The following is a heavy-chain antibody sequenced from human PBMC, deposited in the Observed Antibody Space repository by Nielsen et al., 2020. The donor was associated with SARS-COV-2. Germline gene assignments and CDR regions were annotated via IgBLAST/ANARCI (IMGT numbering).Heavy chain of an antibody. D-gene: IGHD3-10*01. CDR1: GFTFSSYA. Sequence: GESLKISCAASGFTFSSYAMHWVRQAPGKGLEWVAVISYDGSNKYYADSVKGRFTISRDNSKNTLYLQMNSLRAEGTAVYYCARENYGIPDYWGQGTLVTVSS. CDR3: ARENYGIPDY. V-gene: IGHV3-30*04. CDR2: ISYDGSNK. J-gene: IGHJ4*02.